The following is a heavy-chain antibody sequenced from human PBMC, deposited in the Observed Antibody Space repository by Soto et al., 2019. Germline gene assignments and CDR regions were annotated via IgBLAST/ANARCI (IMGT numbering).Heavy chain of an antibody. Sequence: QLQLQESGPGLVKPSETLSLTCTVSGGSISSSSYYWGWIRQPPGKGLEWIGSIYYSGSTYYNPSLKRRVTISVDTSKNQFSLKLSSVTAADTAVYYCATSRAWGYKYFDYWAQGTLVNVSS. D-gene: IGHD3-16*01. CDR1: GGSISSSSYY. J-gene: IGHJ4*02. CDR3: ATSRAWGYKYFDY. CDR2: IYYSGST. V-gene: IGHV4-39*01.